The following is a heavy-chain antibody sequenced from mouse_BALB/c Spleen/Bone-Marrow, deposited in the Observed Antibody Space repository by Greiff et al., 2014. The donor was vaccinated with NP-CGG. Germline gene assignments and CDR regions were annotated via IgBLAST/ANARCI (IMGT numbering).Heavy chain of an antibody. CDR1: GITVSSYT. D-gene: IGHD1-2*01. CDR2: ITGGGTT. CDR3: ARHYGYVDAMDY. V-gene: IGHV5-6-5*01. Sequence: EVQLVESGGGLVKPGESLKFSCAASGITVSSYTMSWVRQTPEKRLEWVASITGGGTTYYPDSVKGRFTISRDNARNNLYLQVSSLRSEDTAIYYCARHYGYVDAMDYWGQGTSVTVSS. J-gene: IGHJ4*01.